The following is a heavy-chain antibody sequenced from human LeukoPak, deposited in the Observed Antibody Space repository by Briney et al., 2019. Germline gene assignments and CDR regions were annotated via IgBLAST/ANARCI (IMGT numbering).Heavy chain of an antibody. CDR3: ARLYGDYGQLDY. V-gene: IGHV3-7*03. CDR1: GFTFSSYG. J-gene: IGHJ4*02. Sequence: GGSLRLSCAASGFTFSSYGMHWVRQAPGKGLEWVANIKQDGSEKYYVDSVKGRFTISRDNAKNSLYLQMNSLRAEDTAVYYCARLYGDYGQLDYWGQGTLVTVSS. CDR2: IKQDGSEK. D-gene: IGHD4-17*01.